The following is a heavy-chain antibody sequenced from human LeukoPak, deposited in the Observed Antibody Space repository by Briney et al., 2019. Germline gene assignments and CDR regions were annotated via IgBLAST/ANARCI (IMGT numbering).Heavy chain of an antibody. CDR2: ISGST. CDR3: AKAGYGGYLGGYFDY. J-gene: IGHJ4*02. V-gene: IGHV3-23*01. Sequence: QPGXSLXLSCAASGFTFSSYAMSWVRQAPGKGLXWVSGISGSTYYAESVKGRFTISKDTSKNTLFLQMNSLRAEDTAVYFCAKAGYGGYLGGYFDYWGQGTLVTVSS. D-gene: IGHD5-12*01. CDR1: GFTFSSYA.